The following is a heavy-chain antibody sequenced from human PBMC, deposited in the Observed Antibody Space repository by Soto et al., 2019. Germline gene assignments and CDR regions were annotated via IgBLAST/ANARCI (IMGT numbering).Heavy chain of an antibody. CDR1: GESFSGYY. CDR2: VYDSGET. CDR3: ARGFSNSITTRFDS. Sequence: VHLQQWGAGLLRPSETLSLTCTVSGESFSGYYWSWIRQSPEKGLEWIGEVYDSGETKYNPSLKSRVTISEDPFKNQFSLRMSSMTAADTAVYYCARGFSNSITTRFDSWGQGTLVTVSS. D-gene: IGHD4-4*01. J-gene: IGHJ4*02. V-gene: IGHV4-34*01.